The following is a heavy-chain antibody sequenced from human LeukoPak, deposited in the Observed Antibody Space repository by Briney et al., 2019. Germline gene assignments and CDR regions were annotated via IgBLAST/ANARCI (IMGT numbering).Heavy chain of an antibody. Sequence: ESGPTLVNPTQTLTLTCTFSGFSLSTSGMRVSWIRQPPGKALEWLARINWDDDKFYSTSLKTRLTISKDTAKNQVVLTMTNMDPVDTATYYCARTLYYYDSSGYYNTGDDAFDIWGQGTMVPVSS. CDR2: INWDDDK. V-gene: IGHV2-70*04. CDR3: ARTLYYYDSSGYYNTGDDAFDI. D-gene: IGHD3-22*01. J-gene: IGHJ3*02. CDR1: GFSLSTSGMR.